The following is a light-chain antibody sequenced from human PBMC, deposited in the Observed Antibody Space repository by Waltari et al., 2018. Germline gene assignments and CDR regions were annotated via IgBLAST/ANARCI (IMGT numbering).Light chain of an antibody. Sequence: DILMTQSPLSLSVSPGEPASLTCRSSQSLLHSDGYNYLHWYRQKPGQSPQLLIYLGSSRASGVPDRVSGSGSGTYFTLKITRVEPEDVGLYYCMQALQMYTFGQGTRLDI. J-gene: IGKJ2*01. CDR2: LGS. CDR3: MQALQMYT. CDR1: QSLLHSDGYNY. V-gene: IGKV2-28*01.